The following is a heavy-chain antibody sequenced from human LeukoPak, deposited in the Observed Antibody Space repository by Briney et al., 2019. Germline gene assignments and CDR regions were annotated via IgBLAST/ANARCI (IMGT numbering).Heavy chain of an antibody. CDR2: INSDGSST. CDR3: TRVTYGSGWNDY. V-gene: IGHV3-74*01. J-gene: IGHJ4*02. Sequence: GGSLRLSCAASGFTFSSYWMHWVRQAPGKGLVWVSRINSDGSSTTYADSVKGRFTISRDNAKNTLYLQINSLRAEDTAVYYCTRVTYGSGWNDYWGQGTLVTVSS. CDR1: GFTFSSYW. D-gene: IGHD6-19*01.